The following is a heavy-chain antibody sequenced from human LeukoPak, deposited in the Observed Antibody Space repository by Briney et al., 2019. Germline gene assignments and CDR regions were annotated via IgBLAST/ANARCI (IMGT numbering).Heavy chain of an antibody. J-gene: IGHJ6*03. D-gene: IGHD5-12*01. CDR2: IIPIFGTA. V-gene: IGHV1-69*13. CDR3: AREGWGGFTDKNYYYYMDV. CDR1: GGTFSSYA. Sequence: SVKVSCKASGGTFSSYAISWVRQAPGQGLERMGGIIPIFGTANYAQKFQGRVTITADESTSTAYMELSSLRSEDTAVYYCAREGWGGFTDKNYYYYMDVWGKGTTVTVSS.